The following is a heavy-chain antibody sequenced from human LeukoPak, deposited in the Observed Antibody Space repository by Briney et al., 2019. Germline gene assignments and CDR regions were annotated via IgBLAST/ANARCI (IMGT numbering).Heavy chain of an antibody. CDR3: ARGYSSSPNFDY. Sequence: GGSPRLSCAASGFTFSSYSMNWVRQAPGKGLEWVSSISSSSSYIYYADSVKGRFTISRDNAKNSLYLQMNSLRAEDTAVYYCARGYSSSPNFDYWGQGTLVTVSS. CDR2: ISSSSSYI. CDR1: GFTFSSYS. J-gene: IGHJ4*02. V-gene: IGHV3-21*01. D-gene: IGHD6-6*01.